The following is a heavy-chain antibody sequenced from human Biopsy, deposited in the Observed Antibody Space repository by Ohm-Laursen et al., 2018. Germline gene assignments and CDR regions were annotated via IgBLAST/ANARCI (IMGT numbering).Heavy chain of an antibody. D-gene: IGHD3-16*01. Sequence: TLSLTCTVSGGSISHSFWNWIRQPPGRGLEWIGYIYYSGRVDYDPSLKGRVSFSVDTSKKQFSLNLSSLTTADTAVYYCARGAGGGGVFDPWGQGTLVTVSS. CDR3: ARGAGGGGVFDP. J-gene: IGHJ5*02. CDR2: IYYSGRV. V-gene: IGHV4-59*01. CDR1: GGSISHSF.